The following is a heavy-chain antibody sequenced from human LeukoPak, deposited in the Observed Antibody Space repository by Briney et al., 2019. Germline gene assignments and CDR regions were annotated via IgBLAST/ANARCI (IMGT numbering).Heavy chain of an antibody. CDR1: GFTFSSYS. CDR3: ALRPFVPVAGVEH. CDR2: ISSSSSYI. D-gene: IGHD6-19*01. J-gene: IGHJ5*02. Sequence: GGSLRLSCAASGFTFSSYSMNWVRQAPGKWLEWVSSISSSSSYIYYADSVKGRFTISRDNAKNSLYLQMNSLRAEDTAVYYCALRPFVPVAGVEHWGQGTLVTVSS. V-gene: IGHV3-21*01.